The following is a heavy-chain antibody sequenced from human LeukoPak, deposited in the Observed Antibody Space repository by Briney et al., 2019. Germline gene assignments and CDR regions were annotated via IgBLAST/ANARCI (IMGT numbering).Heavy chain of an antibody. CDR1: GFTFSSHA. CDR3: AKGVAAAGKGDWFDP. Sequence: GGSLRLSCAASGFTFSSHAMSWVRQAPGKGLEWVSAISGSGGSTYYADSVKGRFTISRDNSKNTLYLQMNSLRAEDTAVYYCAKGVAAAGKGDWFDPWGQGTLVTVSS. CDR2: ISGSGGST. D-gene: IGHD6-13*01. V-gene: IGHV3-23*01. J-gene: IGHJ5*02.